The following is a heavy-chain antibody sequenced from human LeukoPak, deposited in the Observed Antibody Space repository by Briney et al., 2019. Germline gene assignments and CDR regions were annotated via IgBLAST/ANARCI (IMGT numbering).Heavy chain of an antibody. J-gene: IGHJ6*04. CDR3: ARDRYCSSTSCPYYYYYGMDV. D-gene: IGHD2-2*01. V-gene: IGHV3-7*03. CDR1: GFTFSSYW. Sequence: GGSLRPSCAAPGFTFSSYWMSWVRQAPGKGLEWVANIKQDGSEKYYVDSVKGRFTISRDNAKNSLYLQMNSLRAEDTAVYYCARDRYCSSTSCPYYYYYGMDVWGKGTTVTVSS. CDR2: IKQDGSEK.